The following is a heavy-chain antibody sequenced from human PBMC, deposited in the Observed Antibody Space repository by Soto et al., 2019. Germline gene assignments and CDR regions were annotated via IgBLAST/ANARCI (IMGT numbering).Heavy chain of an antibody. V-gene: IGHV4-4*02. Sequence: QVQLQESGPGLVKPAETLSLTCAVSGDSISSPNWWSWYRQTPGKGLELIGEMFASGSSNYNPSLNGRVTISLDTSKNHFSLKLTSLTAADTAIYYCAREGFDHRPDYWGQGIPVTVSS. J-gene: IGHJ4*02. CDR3: AREGFDHRPDY. CDR2: MFASGSS. CDR1: GDSISSPNW.